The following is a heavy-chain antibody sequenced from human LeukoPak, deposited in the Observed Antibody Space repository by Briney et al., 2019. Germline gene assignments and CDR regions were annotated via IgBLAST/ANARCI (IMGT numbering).Heavy chain of an antibody. CDR3: AKDRSGDFWSGYYHNWFDP. J-gene: IGHJ5*02. V-gene: IGHV3-23*01. CDR1: GFTFSSYA. CDR2: ISGSGSST. Sequence: GGSLRLSCAASGFTFSSYAMSWVRQAPGKGLEWVSAISGSGSSTYYADSVKGRFTISRDNSKNTLYLQMNSLRAEDTAVYYCAKDRSGDFWSGYYHNWFDPWGQGTLVTVSS. D-gene: IGHD3-3*01.